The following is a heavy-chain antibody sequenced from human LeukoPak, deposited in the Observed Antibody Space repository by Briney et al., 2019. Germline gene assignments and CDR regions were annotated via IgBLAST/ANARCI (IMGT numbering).Heavy chain of an antibody. Sequence: PGGSLRLSCAASGFTFSSYSMNWVRPAPGKGLEWVSSISSSSSYIYYADSVKSRFTISRDNAKNSLYLQMNSLRAEDTAVYYCASVSGSYLDFQHWGQGTLVTVSS. CDR3: ASVSGSYLDFQH. CDR1: GFTFSSYS. D-gene: IGHD3-10*01. V-gene: IGHV3-21*01. J-gene: IGHJ1*01. CDR2: ISSSSSYI.